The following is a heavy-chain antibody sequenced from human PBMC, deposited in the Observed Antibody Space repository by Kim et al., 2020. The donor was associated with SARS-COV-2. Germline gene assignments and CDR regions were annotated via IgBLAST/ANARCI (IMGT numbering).Heavy chain of an antibody. CDR3: ARGERAAAGMALYYYYGMDV. J-gene: IGHJ6*02. CDR1: GFTFSDHY. V-gene: IGHV3-72*01. D-gene: IGHD6-13*01. CDR2: TRNKANSYTT. Sequence: GGSLRLSCAASGFTFSDHYMDWVRQAPGKGLEWVGRTRNKANSYTTEYAASVKGRFTISRDDSKNSLYLQMNSLKTEDTAVYYCARGERAAAGMALYYYYGMDVWGQGTTVTVSS.